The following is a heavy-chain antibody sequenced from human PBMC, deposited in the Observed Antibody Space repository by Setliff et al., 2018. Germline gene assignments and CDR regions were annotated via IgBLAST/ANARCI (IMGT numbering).Heavy chain of an antibody. CDR1: GYTFNNYG. D-gene: IGHD2-15*01. Sequence: GASVKVSCKASGYTFNNYGISWVRQAPGQGLEWMGWISSYNDVTNYAQSFQGRVTMTTDTSKSAAYMDLRGLRSDDTAVYYCAISTLSICSGGSCPNAFDVWGQGTMVTVSS. CDR2: ISSYNDVT. V-gene: IGHV1-18*01. J-gene: IGHJ3*01. CDR3: AISTLSICSGGSCPNAFDV.